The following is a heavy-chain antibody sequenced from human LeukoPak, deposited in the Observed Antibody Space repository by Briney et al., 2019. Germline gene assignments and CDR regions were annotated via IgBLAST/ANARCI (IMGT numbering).Heavy chain of an antibody. V-gene: IGHV3-21*01. D-gene: IGHD5-18*01. CDR2: ISSNSSYI. J-gene: IGHJ3*02. CDR3: ARTWILGAFDI. CDR1: GFTFSSYS. Sequence: GGSLRLSCAASGFTFSSYSMNWVRQAPGKGLEWVSSISSNSSYIYYADSVKGRFTISRDNANNALYLQMNSLRAEDTAVYYCARTWILGAFDIWGQGTMVTVSS.